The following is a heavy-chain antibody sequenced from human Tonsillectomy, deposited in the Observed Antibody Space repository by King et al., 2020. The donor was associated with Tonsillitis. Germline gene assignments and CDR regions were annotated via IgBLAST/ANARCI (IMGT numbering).Heavy chain of an antibody. CDR2: ISGSGGGT. Sequence: VQSGGSLRLSCAASGFPFSTYAMSWVRQAPGKGLAWVSVISGSGGGTYYADSVKGRFTISRDNSKNTLYLQMTSLRAEDTAVYYCARRVTALDYWGQGTLVSVSS. CDR3: ARRVTALDY. D-gene: IGHD2-21*02. V-gene: IGHV3-23*01. J-gene: IGHJ4*02. CDR1: GFPFSTYA.